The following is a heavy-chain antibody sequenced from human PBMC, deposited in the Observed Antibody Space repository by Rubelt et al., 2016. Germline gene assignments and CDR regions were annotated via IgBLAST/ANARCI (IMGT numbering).Heavy chain of an antibody. CDR1: VDSLSSTSSY. J-gene: IGHJ5*02. D-gene: IGHD2/OR15-2a*01. CDR2: IEYSGST. Sequence: QLQLQESGPGLVKPSETMSLTCTVSVDSLSSTSSYWGWNRQHPGKGLAGLGGIEYSGSTDYTSSVNSRANISVDTPNNQFSLTLSLVTAADTAVYYCARHLIFENIIVPRWFDPWGQGTLVTVSS. CDR3: ARHLIFENIIVPRWFDP. V-gene: IGHV4-39*01.